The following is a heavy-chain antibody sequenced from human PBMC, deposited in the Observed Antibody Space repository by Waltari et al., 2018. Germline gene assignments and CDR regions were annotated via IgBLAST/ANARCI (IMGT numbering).Heavy chain of an antibody. CDR1: GDKFSPYW. J-gene: IGHJ3*02. CDR2: IYVGDSET. CDR3: ARREHDYDYVGGSYRRVIDTFDI. V-gene: IGHV5-51*03. Sequence: EVRLVQSGAEVKKPGESLKISCKGSGDKFSPYWIGWVRQMPGKGLEWMGIIYVGDSETRYSPSFRGQVTMSADKSITTAYLQWSSLKASDTAMYYCARREHDYDYVGGSYRRVIDTFDIWGQGTRVTVSS. D-gene: IGHD3-16*02.